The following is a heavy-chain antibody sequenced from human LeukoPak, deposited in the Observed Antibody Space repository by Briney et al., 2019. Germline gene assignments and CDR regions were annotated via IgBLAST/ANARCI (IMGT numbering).Heavy chain of an antibody. CDR3: VRAGGSSWSDF. V-gene: IGHV3-7*01. CDR1: GFTFSSYW. J-gene: IGHJ4*02. D-gene: IGHD6-13*01. Sequence: GGSLRLSCAASGFTFSSYWMSWVRQSPGKGLEWVANINQDGSENHYVDSVKGRFTISRDNAKNSVFVQMNGLRVEGTAVYYCVRAGGSSWSDFWGQGTLVTVSS. CDR2: INQDGSEN.